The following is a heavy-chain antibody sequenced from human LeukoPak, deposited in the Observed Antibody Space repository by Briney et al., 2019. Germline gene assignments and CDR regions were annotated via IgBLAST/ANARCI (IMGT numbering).Heavy chain of an antibody. V-gene: IGHV4-39*01. CDR2: IYYSGST. D-gene: IGHD2-2*01. CDR3: ATTGGDIVVVPAAADY. CDR1: GGSISSSSYY. Sequence: SETLSLTCTVSGGSISSSSYYWGWIRQPPGKGLEWIGSIYYSGSTYYNPSLKSRVTISVDTSKNQFSLKLSPVTAADTAVYYCATTGGDIVVVPAAADYWGQGTLVTVSS. J-gene: IGHJ4*02.